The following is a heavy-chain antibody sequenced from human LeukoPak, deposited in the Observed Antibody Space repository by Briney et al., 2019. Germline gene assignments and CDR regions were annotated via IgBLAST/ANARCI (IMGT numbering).Heavy chain of an antibody. CDR2: ISGSGGST. Sequence: GGSLRLSCAASGFTFSSYAMSWVRQAPGKGLEWVSAISGSGGSTYYADSVKGRFNISRDNSKNTLYLQMNSLRAEDTAVYYCAKDSTRGVYSRGTGGFDYWGQGTLVTVSS. D-gene: IGHD6-19*01. CDR3: AKDSTRGVYSRGTGGFDY. CDR1: GFTFSSYA. V-gene: IGHV3-23*01. J-gene: IGHJ4*02.